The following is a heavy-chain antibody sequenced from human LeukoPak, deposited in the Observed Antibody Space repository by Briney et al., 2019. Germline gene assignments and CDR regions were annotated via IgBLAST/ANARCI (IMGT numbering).Heavy chain of an antibody. V-gene: IGHV5-51*01. Sequence: GESLKISCKGSGYSITSYWIGWVRQMPGKGLEWMGIIYPGDSDTRYSPSFQGLVTISADKSISTAYLQWSSLKASDTAMYYCARHGLYRGYSGYPSSDYWGQGTLVTVSS. CDR1: GYSITSYW. D-gene: IGHD5-12*01. J-gene: IGHJ4*02. CDR2: IYPGDSDT. CDR3: ARHGLYRGYSGYPSSDY.